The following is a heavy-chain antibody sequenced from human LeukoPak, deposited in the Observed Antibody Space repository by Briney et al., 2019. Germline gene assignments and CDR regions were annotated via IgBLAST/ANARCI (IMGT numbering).Heavy chain of an antibody. CDR1: GFRFTGFW. CDR3: AREVDRSFGY. CDR2: INQESTET. D-gene: IGHD2-15*01. V-gene: IGHV3-7*01. Sequence: GGSLRLSCAASGFRFTGFWMSWVRQAPGKGPEWVANINQESTETYYVDSVRGRFTISRDNAKNSLSLQMNSLRVEDTAVYYCAREVDRSFGYWGQGNMVTVSS. J-gene: IGHJ4*02.